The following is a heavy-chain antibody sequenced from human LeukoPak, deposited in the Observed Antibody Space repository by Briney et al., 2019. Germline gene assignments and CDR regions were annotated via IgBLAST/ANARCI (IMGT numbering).Heavy chain of an antibody. J-gene: IGHJ6*03. V-gene: IGHV3-74*01. CDR3: ARVRGVAPLHNYIDV. CDR2: IRSDGSDT. Sequence: PGGSLRLSCAASGFTFSDTWMHWARQAPGEGLVWVSRIRSDGSDTRYAESVKGRFTISRDNAKNSLYLQMNSLRAEDTAVYYCARVRGVAPLHNYIDVWGKGTTVTVSS. D-gene: IGHD3-10*01. CDR1: GFTFSDTW.